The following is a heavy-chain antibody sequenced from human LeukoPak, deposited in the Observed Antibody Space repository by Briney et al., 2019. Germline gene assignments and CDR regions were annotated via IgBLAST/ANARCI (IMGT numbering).Heavy chain of an antibody. CDR2: ISYDGSNK. D-gene: IGHD3-22*01. CDR3: AKDLDSSGYYLDAFDI. Sequence: PGGSLRFSCAASGFTFSSYGMHWVRQAPGKGLEWVAVISYDGSNKYYADAVKCRFTISRDNSKNTLYLQMNSLRAEDTAVYYCAKDLDSSGYYLDAFDIWGQGTMVTVSS. V-gene: IGHV3-30*18. J-gene: IGHJ3*02. CDR1: GFTFSSYG.